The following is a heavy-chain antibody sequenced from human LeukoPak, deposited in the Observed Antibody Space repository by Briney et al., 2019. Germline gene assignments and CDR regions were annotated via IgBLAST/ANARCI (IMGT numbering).Heavy chain of an antibody. CDR3: ARGRITLYYYYMDV. D-gene: IGHD3-16*01. V-gene: IGHV1-8*02. CDR2: MNPNSGNT. CDR1: GYTFTSYD. J-gene: IGHJ6*03. Sequence: GASVKVSCKASGYTFTSYDINWVRQATGQGLEWMGWMNPNSGNTGYAQKFQGRVTMTRNTSISTAYMELSSLRSEDTAVYYCARGRITLYYYYMDVWGKGTTVTISS.